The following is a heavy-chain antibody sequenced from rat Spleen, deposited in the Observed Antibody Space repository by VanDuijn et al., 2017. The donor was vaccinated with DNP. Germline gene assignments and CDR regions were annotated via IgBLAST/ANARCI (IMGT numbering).Heavy chain of an antibody. CDR3: IRWNSGHFDY. V-gene: IGHV5-22*01. CDR1: GFTFSDYY. CDR2: IGSDGYAP. Sequence: EVQLVDSGGDLVQPGRSLKLSCAASGFTFSDYYMAWVRQAPTKGLEWVAYIGSDGYAPYYGDSVKGRFTISRDNAKSTLYLQMNSLRSEDMATYYCIRWNSGHFDYWGLGVMVTVSS. D-gene: IGHD4-3*01. J-gene: IGHJ2*01.